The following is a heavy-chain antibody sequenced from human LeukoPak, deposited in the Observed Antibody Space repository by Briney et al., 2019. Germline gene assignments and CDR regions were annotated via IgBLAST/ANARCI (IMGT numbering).Heavy chain of an antibody. CDR1: GGSISGYH. J-gene: IGHJ4*02. Sequence: SETLSLTCTVSGGSISGYHCSWIRQPPGQGLEWIAYMHSTGVDNYSPSLRSRVTMSVDTSTNQCSLKLNSVSAADSAVYYCARFSPFFDSSVHYLDYWGPGILVTVSS. D-gene: IGHD3-22*01. CDR2: MHSTGVD. CDR3: ARFSPFFDSSVHYLDY. V-gene: IGHV4-59*08.